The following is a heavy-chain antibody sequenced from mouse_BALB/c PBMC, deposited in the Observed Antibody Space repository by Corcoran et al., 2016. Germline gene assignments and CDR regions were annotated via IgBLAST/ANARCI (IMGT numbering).Heavy chain of an antibody. CDR1: GFSLSTAGMG. CDR2: IWWDDVK. CDR3: ARNWAYYYDY. Sequence: VTLKESGPGILQSSQTLSLTCSFSGFSLSTAGMGVGWIRQPSGKGLEWLAHIWWDDVKRYNTALKSRQTISKDTPSSQLFLKIASVDTADTATYYCARNWAYYYDYWGQGPTLTVSS. D-gene: IGHD4-1*01. V-gene: IGHV8-12*01. J-gene: IGHJ2*01.